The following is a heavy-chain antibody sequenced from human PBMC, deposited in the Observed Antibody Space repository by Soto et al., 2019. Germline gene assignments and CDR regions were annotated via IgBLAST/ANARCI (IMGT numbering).Heavy chain of an antibody. CDR3: ARRYGSCFDY. Sequence: QVQLQESGPGLVKPSETLSLTCTVSGGSISSYYWSWIRQPPGKGLEWVGYIYYSGSTNYNPSLKRRVTIAVDPSKNQFSLKLSSVTAADTAVYYCARRYGSCFDYWGQGTLVTVSS. V-gene: IGHV4-59*01. CDR2: IYYSGST. CDR1: GGSISSYY. J-gene: IGHJ4*02. D-gene: IGHD1-26*01.